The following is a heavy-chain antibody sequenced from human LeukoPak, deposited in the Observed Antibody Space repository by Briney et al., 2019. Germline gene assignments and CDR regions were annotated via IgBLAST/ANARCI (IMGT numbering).Heavy chain of an antibody. CDR1: GFTFSNAW. CDR3: TTAGGRDGYNVDY. J-gene: IGHJ4*02. Sequence: GGSLRLSCAASGFTFSNAWMSWVRQAPGKGLEWVGRIKSKTDGGTTDYAAPVKGRFTISRDDSKNTLYLQMNSLKTEDTAVYYCTTAGGRDGYNVDYWGQGTLVTVSS. V-gene: IGHV3-15*01. D-gene: IGHD5-24*01. CDR2: IKSKTDGGTT.